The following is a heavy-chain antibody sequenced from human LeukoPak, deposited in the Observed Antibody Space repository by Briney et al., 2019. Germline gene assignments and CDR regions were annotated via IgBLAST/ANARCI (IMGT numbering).Heavy chain of an antibody. V-gene: IGHV3-72*01. D-gene: IGHD5-18*01. J-gene: IGHJ4*02. CDR2: ITNKPSTYTT. CDR1: GFTFTNHY. Sequence: PGGSLRLSCAASGFTFTNHYMDWVRQAPGMGLEWIARITNKPSTYTTAYAASVKGRFIVSRDDSKNSLNLQMNSLKTEDTAVYYCARDTATALDYWGQGTLVTVSS. CDR3: ARDTATALDY.